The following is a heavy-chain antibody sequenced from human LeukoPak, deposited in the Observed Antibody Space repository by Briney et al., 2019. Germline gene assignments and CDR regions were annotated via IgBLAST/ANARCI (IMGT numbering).Heavy chain of an antibody. CDR3: ARDIGSGNYFDY. J-gene: IGHJ4*02. D-gene: IGHD1-26*01. Sequence: PGGSLRLSCAASGFTVSSNYMSWVRQAPGKGLEWVSVIYSGGSTYYADSVKGRFTISRDNSKNTLFLQMNSLRVEDTAVYYCARDIGSGNYFDYWGQGTLVTVSS. CDR1: GFTVSSNY. CDR2: IYSGGST. V-gene: IGHV3-53*01.